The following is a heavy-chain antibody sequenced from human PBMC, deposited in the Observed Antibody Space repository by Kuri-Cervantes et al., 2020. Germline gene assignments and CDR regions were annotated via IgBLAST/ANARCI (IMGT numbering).Heavy chain of an antibody. Sequence: GGSLRLSCAASGFTFSSYAMSWVRQAPGKGLEWISYMSNSGFTTYYADSVKGRITISRDNAKNSLYLEMNSLRADDTAVYYCARDRERWLVRWYFDLWGRGTPVTVSS. CDR2: MSNSGFTT. D-gene: IGHD6-19*01. CDR1: GFTFSSYA. V-gene: IGHV3-48*04. CDR3: ARDRERWLVRWYFDL. J-gene: IGHJ2*01.